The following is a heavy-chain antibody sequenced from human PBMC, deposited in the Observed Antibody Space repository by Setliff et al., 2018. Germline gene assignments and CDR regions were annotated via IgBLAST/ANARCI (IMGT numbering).Heavy chain of an antibody. CDR2: INPRTGVT. Sequence: ASVKVSCKASGYAFTGHYIHWVRQAPGQRLEWMGWINPRTGVTNYARKFQGRVTMTRDTSITTVYMDLSRLKSDDTAAYYCARGTDYHGSGSYWAKDVWGKGTTVTVSS. CDR1: GYAFTGHY. V-gene: IGHV1-2*02. D-gene: IGHD3-10*01. J-gene: IGHJ6*04. CDR3: ARGTDYHGSGSYWAKDV.